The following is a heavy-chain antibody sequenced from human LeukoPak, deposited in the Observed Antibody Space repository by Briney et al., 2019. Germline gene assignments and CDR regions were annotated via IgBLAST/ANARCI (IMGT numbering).Heavy chain of an antibody. CDR3: ARDYSGSYGTSFDY. CDR2: IYISGST. J-gene: IGHJ4*02. D-gene: IGHD1-26*01. Sequence: PSETLSLTCTVSDYSISSGYGYYWGWIRQPAGKGLEWIGRIYISGSTNYNPSLKSRVTMSVDTSKNQFSLKLSSVTAADTAVYYCARDYSGSYGTSFDYWGQGTLVTVSS. CDR1: DYSISSGYGYY. V-gene: IGHV4-61*02.